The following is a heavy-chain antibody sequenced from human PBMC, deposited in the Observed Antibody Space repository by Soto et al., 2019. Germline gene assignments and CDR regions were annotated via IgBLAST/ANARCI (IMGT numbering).Heavy chain of an antibody. J-gene: IGHJ5*02. V-gene: IGHV4-34*01. CDR1: GGSFSGYY. CDR2: INHSGST. D-gene: IGHD3-10*01. Sequence: SETLSLTCAVYGGSFSGYYWSWIRQPPGKGLEWIGEINHSGSTNYNPSLKSRVTISVDTSKNQFSLKLSSVTAADTAVYYCARSRFGWFDPWGQGTLVTVSS. CDR3: ARSRFGWFDP.